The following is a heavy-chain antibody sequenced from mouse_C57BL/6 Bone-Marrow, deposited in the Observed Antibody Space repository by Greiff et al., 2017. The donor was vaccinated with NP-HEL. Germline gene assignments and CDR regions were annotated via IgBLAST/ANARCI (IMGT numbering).Heavy chain of an antibody. CDR1: GYTFTSYW. CDR3: AREYYYYIGGFAY. V-gene: IGHV1-50*01. J-gene: IGHJ3*01. CDR2: IDPSDSYT. D-gene: IGHD1-1*01. Sequence: QVQLQQPGAELVKPGASVKLSCKASGYTFTSYWMQWVKQRPGQGLEWIGEIDPSDSYTNYNQKFKGKATLTVDTSSSTAYMQLSSLTSEDSAVYYCAREYYYYIGGFAYWGQGTLVTVSA.